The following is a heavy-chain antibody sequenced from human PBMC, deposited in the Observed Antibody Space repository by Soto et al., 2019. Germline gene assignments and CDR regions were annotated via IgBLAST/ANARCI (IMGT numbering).Heavy chain of an antibody. J-gene: IGHJ6*02. CDR2: VSADNGHT. CDR3: ARDIESVTAKHFFYYYAMDV. D-gene: IGHD2-8*01. V-gene: IGHV1-18*01. Sequence: ASVKVSCKASGFTFSNYGLNWVRQAPGQGLEWMGWVSADNGHTNYAQNLQGRVSMTTDTSTSTAYMELRGLTFDDTAVYYCARDIESVTAKHFFYYYAMDVWGQGTTVTAP. CDR1: GFTFSNYG.